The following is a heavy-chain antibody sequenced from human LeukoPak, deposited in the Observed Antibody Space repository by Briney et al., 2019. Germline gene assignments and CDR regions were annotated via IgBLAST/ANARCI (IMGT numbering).Heavy chain of an antibody. CDR3: AKDVDISGWYYFDY. J-gene: IGHJ4*02. V-gene: IGHV3-30-3*01. Sequence: GRSLRLSCAASGFTFSSYAMHWVRQAPGKGLEWVAVISYDGSNKYYADSVKGRFTISRDNSKNTLYLQMNSLRAEDTAVYYCAKDVDISGWYYFDYWGQGTLVTVSS. CDR1: GFTFSSYA. D-gene: IGHD6-19*01. CDR2: ISYDGSNK.